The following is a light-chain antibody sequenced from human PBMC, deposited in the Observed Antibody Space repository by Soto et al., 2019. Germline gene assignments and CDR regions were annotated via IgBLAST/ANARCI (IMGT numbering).Light chain of an antibody. Sequence: IQITQSPSTLSASVGARFTITFRSSEDISTWLAWYQQKPGKAPKLLIYAASSLQSGVPSRFSGSGSGTDFTLTISSLQPEDFATYYCQHADSFPLITFGQGTRLEIK. CDR1: EDISTW. V-gene: IGKV1-12*01. CDR2: AAS. J-gene: IGKJ5*01. CDR3: QHADSFPLIT.